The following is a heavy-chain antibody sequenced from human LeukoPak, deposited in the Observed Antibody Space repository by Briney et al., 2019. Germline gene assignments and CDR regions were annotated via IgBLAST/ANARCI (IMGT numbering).Heavy chain of an antibody. CDR2: IYSGGNT. J-gene: IGHJ4*02. Sequence: PGGSLRLSCAVSGFTVSNNYMSWVRQAPGKGLEWVSVIYSGGNTYYADSVRGRFTISRDNSKNTLYLQMNSLRAEDTAVYYCARYQTRCFDYWGQGTLVTVSS. D-gene: IGHD2-2*01. CDR3: ARYQTRCFDY. CDR1: GFTVSNNY. V-gene: IGHV3-66*02.